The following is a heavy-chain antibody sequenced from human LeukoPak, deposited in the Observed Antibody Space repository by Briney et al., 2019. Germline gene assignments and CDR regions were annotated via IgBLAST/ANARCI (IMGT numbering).Heavy chain of an antibody. D-gene: IGHD5-24*01. CDR1: GGSISTSNYY. V-gene: IGHV4-39*01. J-gene: IGHJ4*02. Sequence: SETLSLTCTVSGGSISTSNYYWGWIRQPPGKGLEWIGSMYYSGRTYYNPSLKSRVTISVDTSKNQFSLKLSSVTAADTAVYYCARHRSGWLQSSFDYWGQGTLVTVSS. CDR3: ARHRSGWLQSSFDY. CDR2: MYYSGRT.